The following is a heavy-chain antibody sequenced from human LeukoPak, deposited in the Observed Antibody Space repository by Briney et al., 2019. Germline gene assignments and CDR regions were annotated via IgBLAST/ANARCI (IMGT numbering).Heavy chain of an antibody. CDR3: ARDVGAAAGLDY. CDR1: RFTFSSYS. CDR2: ISGSSSTI. Sequence: GGSLRLSCAASRFTFSSYSMNWVRQAPGKGLEWISYISGSSSTIYYADSVKGRFTISRDNAKNSLYLQMNSLRAEDTAVYYCARDVGAAAGLDYWGQGTLVTVSS. D-gene: IGHD6-13*01. V-gene: IGHV3-48*01. J-gene: IGHJ4*02.